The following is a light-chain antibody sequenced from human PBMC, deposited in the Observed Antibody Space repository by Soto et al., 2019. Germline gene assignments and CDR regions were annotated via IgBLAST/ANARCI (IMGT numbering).Light chain of an antibody. V-gene: IGKV3-15*01. CDR3: QQYTDYSWT. J-gene: IGKJ1*01. CDR2: GAS. CDR1: QSVSSS. Sequence: EIVMTQSPATLSLSPGERATLSCRASQSVSSSLAWYQQKPGQAPRLLIYGASTRATGIPARFSGSGSGTEFTLTINRLQSEDIAMYYCQQYTDYSWTFGQGTKVDIK.